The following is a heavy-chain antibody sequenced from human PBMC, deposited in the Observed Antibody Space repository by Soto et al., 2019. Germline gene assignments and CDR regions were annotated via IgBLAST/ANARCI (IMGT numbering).Heavy chain of an antibody. D-gene: IGHD3-22*01. J-gene: IGHJ5*02. CDR2: ISAYNGNT. CDR1: GYTFTSYG. CDR3: ASDEEDFVVGRGYYPAPNWFDP. V-gene: IGHV1-18*01. Sequence: QVQLVQSGAEVKKPGASVKVSCKASGYTFTSYGISWVRQAPGQGLEWMGWISAYNGNTNYAQKLQGRVTMTTDTSTATSYVDLGSRSSAATAVYDYASDEEDFVVGRGYYPAPNWFDPWGQGTLVTVSS.